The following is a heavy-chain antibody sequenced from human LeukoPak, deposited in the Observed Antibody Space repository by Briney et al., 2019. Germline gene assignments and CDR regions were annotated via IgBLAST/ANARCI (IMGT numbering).Heavy chain of an antibody. J-gene: IGHJ4*02. Sequence: PSETLSLTCTVSGGSISSYYWSWIRQPPGKGPEWIGYIYYSGSANYNPSLKSRVTISVDTSKNQFSLKLSSVTAADTAVYYCARLTGYDWESSYDYWGQGTLVTVSS. CDR1: GGSISSYY. CDR2: IYYSGSA. CDR3: ARLTGYDWESSYDY. V-gene: IGHV4-59*01. D-gene: IGHD5-12*01.